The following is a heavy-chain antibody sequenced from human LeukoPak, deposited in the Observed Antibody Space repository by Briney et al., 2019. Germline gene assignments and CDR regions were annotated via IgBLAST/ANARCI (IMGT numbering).Heavy chain of an antibody. CDR3: ARDREVGYNEY. CDR2: ICGSGGNT. Sequence: GRSLRLSCAASGFTFSSYAMSWVRQAPGKGLEWVSAICGSGGNTYYADSVKGRFTISRDNSKNTVYLQMSSMRVDDTAVYFCARDREVGYNEYWGQGTLVTV. V-gene: IGHV3-23*01. CDR1: GFTFSSYA. J-gene: IGHJ4*02. D-gene: IGHD3-10*01.